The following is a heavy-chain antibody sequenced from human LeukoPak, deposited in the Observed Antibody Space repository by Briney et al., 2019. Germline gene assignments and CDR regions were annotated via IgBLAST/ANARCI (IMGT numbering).Heavy chain of an antibody. Sequence: SETLSLTCTVSGGSISSYYWSWIRQPPGKELEWIGYISYSGSTNYNPSLKSRVTISVDTSKNQFSLKLTSVTAADTAVYYCARHSICFDPWGQGTLVTVSS. CDR1: GGSISSYY. J-gene: IGHJ5*02. CDR2: ISYSGST. CDR3: ARHSICFDP. V-gene: IGHV4-59*08.